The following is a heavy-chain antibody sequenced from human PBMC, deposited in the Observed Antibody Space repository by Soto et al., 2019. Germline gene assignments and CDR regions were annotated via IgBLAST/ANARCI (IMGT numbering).Heavy chain of an antibody. CDR2: IYHSGST. J-gene: IGHJ4*02. Sequence: TLSLTCAVSGYSISSGYYWGWIRQPPGKGLEWIGSIYHSGSTYYNPSLKSRVTISVDTSKNQFSLKLSSVTAADTAVYYCARSTTYYYDSSGYYSLGYFDYWGQGTLVTVSS. V-gene: IGHV4-38-2*01. D-gene: IGHD3-22*01. CDR1: GYSISSGYY. CDR3: ARSTTYYYDSSGYYSLGYFDY.